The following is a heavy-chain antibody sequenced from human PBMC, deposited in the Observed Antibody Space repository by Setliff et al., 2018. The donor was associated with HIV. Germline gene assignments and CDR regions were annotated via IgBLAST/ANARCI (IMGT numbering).Heavy chain of an antibody. CDR3: ARASTRIGYDSSGYPFDY. CDR2: MYYGGST. Sequence: SETLSLTCTVSGGSISSSSYYWGWIRQSPGKGLEWIGSMYYGGSTFYSPSLRSRVTISEDTSKNQVSLKLSSVTAADTAVYYCARASTRIGYDSSGYPFDYWGQGTLVTVSS. J-gene: IGHJ4*02. CDR1: GGSISSSSYY. V-gene: IGHV4-39*07. D-gene: IGHD3-22*01.